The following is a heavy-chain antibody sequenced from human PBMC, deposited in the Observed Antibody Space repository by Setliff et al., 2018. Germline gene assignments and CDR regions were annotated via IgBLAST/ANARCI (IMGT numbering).Heavy chain of an antibody. D-gene: IGHD6-19*01. V-gene: IGHV1-2*02. CDR1: GYIFRDYY. CDR2: INPNSGGR. CDR3: ATDPPNSGWSFDP. Sequence: ASVKVSCKASGYIFRDYYIHWVRQAPGQGLEWMGWINPNSGGREYAEAFQGRITMTGDTSIKTAFMELSGLTSDDTAMYYCATDPPNSGWSFDPWGQGTLVTVSS. J-gene: IGHJ5*02.